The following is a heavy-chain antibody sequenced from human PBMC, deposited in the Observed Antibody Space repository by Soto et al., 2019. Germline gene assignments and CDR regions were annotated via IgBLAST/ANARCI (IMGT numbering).Heavy chain of an antibody. Sequence: EVQLLESGGGLVQPGGSLRLSCAASGFTFSSYAMSWVRQAPGKGLEWVSTISGSGTGTYYAYSVTSRFTISRANSKNTLYLQMNSLRAEDTAVYYCAKRGRGAVAFDYWGQGTLVTVSS. CDR1: GFTFSSYA. CDR2: ISGSGTGT. D-gene: IGHD6-19*01. J-gene: IGHJ4*02. V-gene: IGHV3-23*01. CDR3: AKRGRGAVAFDY.